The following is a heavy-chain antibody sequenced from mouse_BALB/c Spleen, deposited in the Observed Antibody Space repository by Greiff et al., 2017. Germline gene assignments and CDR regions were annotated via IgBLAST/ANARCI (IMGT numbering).Heavy chain of an antibody. CDR1: GYTFTSYV. J-gene: IGHJ2*01. V-gene: IGHV1-14*01. CDR2: INPYNDGT. CDR3: ARGYDGYSYYFDY. D-gene: IGHD2-3*01. Sequence: VQLQQPGPELVKPGASVKMSCKASGYTFTSYVMHWVQQKPGQGLEWIGYINPYNDGTKYNEKFKGKATLTSDKSSSTAYMELSSLTSEDSAVYYCARGYDGYSYYFDYWGQGTTLTVSS.